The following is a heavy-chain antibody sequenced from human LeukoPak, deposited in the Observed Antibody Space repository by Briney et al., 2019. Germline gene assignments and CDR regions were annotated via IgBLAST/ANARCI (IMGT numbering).Heavy chain of an antibody. CDR3: ARDPYSYGLLFDY. J-gene: IGHJ4*02. CDR1: GGSINSYNYY. V-gene: IGHV4-39*02. CDR2: IYYSGST. Sequence: NSSETLSLTCTVSGGSINSYNYYWGWIRQPPGKGLEWIGTIYYSGSTYYNPSLKSRVTISVDTSKNQFSLGLTSVTAADTAVYYCARDPYSYGLLFDYWGQGTLVTVSS. D-gene: IGHD5-18*01.